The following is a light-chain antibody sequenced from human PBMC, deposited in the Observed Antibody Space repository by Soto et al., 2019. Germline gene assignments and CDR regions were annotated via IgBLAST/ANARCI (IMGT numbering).Light chain of an antibody. CDR1: SGVVGNYNL. V-gene: IGLV2-23*01. CDR3: CSYAGSSTYV. CDR2: EGS. Sequence: QSVLTQPASVSGSPGQSITISCTGTSGVVGNYNLVSWYQQHPGKAPKLMIYEGSKWPSGVSNRFSGSKSGNTASLTISGLQAEDEADYYCCSYAGSSTYVFGSGTKVTVL. J-gene: IGLJ1*01.